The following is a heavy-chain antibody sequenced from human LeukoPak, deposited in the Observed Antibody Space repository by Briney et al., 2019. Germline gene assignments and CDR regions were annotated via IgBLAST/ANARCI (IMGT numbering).Heavy chain of an antibody. CDR2: ISYDGSNK. Sequence: GGSLGLSCAASGFTFSSYAMHWVRQAPGKGLEWVAVISYDGSNKYYADSVKGRFTISRDNSKNTLYLQMNSLRAEDTAVYYCAREYQLLSGPFDYWGQGTLVTVSS. D-gene: IGHD2-2*01. CDR3: AREYQLLSGPFDY. V-gene: IGHV3-30-3*01. CDR1: GFTFSSYA. J-gene: IGHJ4*02.